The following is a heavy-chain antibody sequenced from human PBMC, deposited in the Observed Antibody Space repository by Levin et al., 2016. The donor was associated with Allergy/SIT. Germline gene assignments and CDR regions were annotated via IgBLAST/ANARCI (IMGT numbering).Heavy chain of an antibody. Sequence: SETLSLTCTVSGGSISSDDYYWNWIRQAPGKGLEWIGYIHDSGSTYYESSLRSRVTISAQASKNQFTLKLTSVTAADTAVYYCAREGVFLDVWGQGTTVTVSS. CDR2: IHDSGST. V-gene: IGHV4-30-4*01. D-gene: IGHD3-10*01. CDR1: GGSISSDDYY. CDR3: AREGVFLDV. J-gene: IGHJ6*02.